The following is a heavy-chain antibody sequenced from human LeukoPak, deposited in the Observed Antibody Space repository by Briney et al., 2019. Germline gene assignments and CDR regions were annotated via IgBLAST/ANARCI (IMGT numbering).Heavy chain of an antibody. CDR3: ARVDYDISGAEYFDY. D-gene: IGHD3-9*01. CDR2: IDYSGST. V-gene: IGHV4-39*07. CDR1: GGSISSSSHY. Sequence: SETLSLTCTVSGGSISSSSHYWGWIRQPPGRGLEWIGSIDYSGSTYSDPSLTSRLTISLDRSKNHFSLKLCSVTAADTDVYYCARVDYDISGAEYFDYWGQGTLVTVSS. J-gene: IGHJ4*02.